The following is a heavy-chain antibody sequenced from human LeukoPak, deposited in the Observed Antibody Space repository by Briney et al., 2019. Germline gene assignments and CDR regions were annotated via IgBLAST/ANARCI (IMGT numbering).Heavy chain of an antibody. CDR3: ARLDVAYFDS. J-gene: IGHJ4*02. CDR2: IYDDGTK. V-gene: IGHV3-66*01. D-gene: IGHD5-12*01. CDR1: GFTFDDYA. Sequence: GGSLRLSCAASGFTFDDYAMHWVRQAPGKGLEWVSVIYDDGTKYYPDSVKGRFTISRDNSKNTLYLQMSSLRAEDTAVYYCARLDVAYFDSWGQGTLVTVSS.